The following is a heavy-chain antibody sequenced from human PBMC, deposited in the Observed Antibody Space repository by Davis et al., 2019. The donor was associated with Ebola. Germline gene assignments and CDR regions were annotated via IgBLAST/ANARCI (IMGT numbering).Heavy chain of an antibody. CDR2: IYSGGST. V-gene: IGHV3-53*04. Sequence: GESLKISCAASGFTVSSNYMSRVRQAPGKGLEWVSVIYSGGSTYYADSVKGRFTHPRHNSKKTLYLQMNSLRAEDTAVYYCAKERHWGDYYGSGSFDYWGQGTLVTVSS. J-gene: IGHJ4*02. CDR1: GFTVSSNY. D-gene: IGHD3-10*01. CDR3: AKERHWGDYYGSGSFDY.